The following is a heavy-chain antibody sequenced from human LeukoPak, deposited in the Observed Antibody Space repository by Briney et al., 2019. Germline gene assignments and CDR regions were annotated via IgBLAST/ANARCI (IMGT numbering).Heavy chain of an antibody. V-gene: IGHV1-69*13. CDR3: AREGIAAAGRRFDP. D-gene: IGHD6-13*01. J-gene: IGHJ5*02. Sequence: SVKVSCKASGGTFCSYAISWVRQAPGQGLERMGGNIPIFGTANYAQKFQGRVTITADESTSTSYMELSSLRSEDTAVYYCAREGIAAAGRRFDPWGQGTLVTVSS. CDR1: GGTFCSYA. CDR2: NIPIFGTA.